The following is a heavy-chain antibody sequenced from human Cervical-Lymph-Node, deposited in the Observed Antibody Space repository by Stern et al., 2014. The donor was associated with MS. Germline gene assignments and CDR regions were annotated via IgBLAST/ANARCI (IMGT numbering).Heavy chain of an antibody. J-gene: IGHJ4*02. CDR3: ARGGRMASMFY. D-gene: IGHD5-24*01. CDR1: GGSFTGYY. Sequence: QLQLQESGPGLVRPSETLSLTCTVSGGSFTGYYWSWIRQPPGKGLEWIGYIYSNGHTNYSPSLKSRITISVDTSKSHFSLNLTSVTAADTAVYYCARGGRMASMFYWGQGMLVTVSS. V-gene: IGHV4-59*01. CDR2: IYSNGHT.